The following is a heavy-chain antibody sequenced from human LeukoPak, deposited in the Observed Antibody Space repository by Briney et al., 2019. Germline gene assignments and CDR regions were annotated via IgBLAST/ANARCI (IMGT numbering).Heavy chain of an antibody. J-gene: IGHJ4*02. CDR3: ARQGRGVGDWLDY. D-gene: IGHD2-21*02. Sequence: GGSLRLSCAASGFTFDDYGMSWVRQAPGKGLEWVSYISSSGSTIYYADSVKGRFTISRDNAKNSLYLQMNSLRAEDTAVYYCARQGRGVGDWLDYWGQGTLVTVSS. CDR1: GFTFDDYG. CDR2: ISSSGSTI. V-gene: IGHV3-48*03.